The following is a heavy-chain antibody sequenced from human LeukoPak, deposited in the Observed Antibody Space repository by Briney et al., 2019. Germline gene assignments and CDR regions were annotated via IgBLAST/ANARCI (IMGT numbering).Heavy chain of an antibody. V-gene: IGHV3-23*01. J-gene: IGHJ4*02. CDR2: ISGSGGDT. Sequence: GGSLRLSCAASGFTFSSYPMSWVRQAPGKGLEWVSAISGSGGDTYYADSVKGRFTISRDNSKNTLYLQMNSLRAEDTALYYCATSSGWYPKYFDYWGQGTLVTVSS. D-gene: IGHD6-19*01. CDR3: ATSSGWYPKYFDY. CDR1: GFTFSSYP.